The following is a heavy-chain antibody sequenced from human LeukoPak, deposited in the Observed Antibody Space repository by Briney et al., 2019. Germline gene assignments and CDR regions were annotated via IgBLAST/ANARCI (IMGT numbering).Heavy chain of an antibody. D-gene: IGHD5-24*01. CDR3: ATDHSMANTAWWFDP. V-gene: IGHV1-2*02. Sequence: ASVKVSCKASGYTFTVYYMHWVRQAPGQGLEWMGWINPNSGGTNYAQKFQGRVTMTRDTSISTAYMELSSLRSEDTAFYYCATDHSMANTAWWFDPWGQGTLVTVSS. J-gene: IGHJ5*02. CDR2: INPNSGGT. CDR1: GYTFTVYY.